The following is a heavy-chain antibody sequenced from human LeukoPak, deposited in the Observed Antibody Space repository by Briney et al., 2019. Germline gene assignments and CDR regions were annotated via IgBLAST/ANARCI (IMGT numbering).Heavy chain of an antibody. J-gene: IGHJ4*02. CDR3: ARIAGVATITAAAA. CDR2: MNPNSGNT. CDR1: GYTFTSCD. Sequence: ASVKVSCTASGYTFTSCDINWVRQATGQGLEWMGWMNPNSGNTGYAQKFQGRVTMTRNTSISTAYMELSSLRSEDTAVYYCARIAGVATITAAAAWGQGTLVTVSS. D-gene: IGHD5-12*01. V-gene: IGHV1-8*01.